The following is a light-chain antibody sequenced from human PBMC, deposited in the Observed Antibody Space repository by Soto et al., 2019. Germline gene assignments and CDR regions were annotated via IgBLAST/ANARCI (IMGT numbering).Light chain of an antibody. CDR3: QQYNYWPYT. CDR1: QSVSRN. CDR2: DAS. Sequence: EIVMTQSPATLSVSPGERATLSCRASQSVSRNLAWYQQKPGQAPRLLIYDASTRATGIPARFSGSGSGAEFTLTISSLQSEDFAVYYCQQYNYWPYTFGQGTKLEIK. V-gene: IGKV3-15*01. J-gene: IGKJ2*01.